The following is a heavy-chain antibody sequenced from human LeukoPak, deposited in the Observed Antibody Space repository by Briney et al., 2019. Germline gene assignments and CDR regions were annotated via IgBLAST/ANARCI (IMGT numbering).Heavy chain of an antibody. CDR1: GGSISSYY. CDR2: IYYSGST. Sequence: PETLSLTCTVSGGSISSYYWSWIRQPPGKGLEWIGYIYYSGSTNYNPSHKSRVTISVDTSKNQFSLKLSSVTAADTAVYYCARFMWFGESLDAFDIWGQGTMVTVSS. V-gene: IGHV4-59*01. CDR3: ARFMWFGESLDAFDI. J-gene: IGHJ3*02. D-gene: IGHD3-10*01.